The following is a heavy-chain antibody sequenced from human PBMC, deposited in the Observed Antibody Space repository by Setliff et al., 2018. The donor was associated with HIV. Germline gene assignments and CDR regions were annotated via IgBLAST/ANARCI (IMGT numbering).Heavy chain of an antibody. D-gene: IGHD4-4*01. CDR2: ITPNSGDT. CDR1: GYTFTGYY. Sequence: GASVKVSCKASGYTFTGYYMHWVRQAPGQGLEWMGWITPNSGDTNYEQKFQGRVTLTRDTSISTAYMEVSNLRSDDTAVYYCATDDYNGDSFDNWGQGTLVTVSS. CDR3: ATDDYNGDSFDN. J-gene: IGHJ4*02. V-gene: IGHV1-2*02.